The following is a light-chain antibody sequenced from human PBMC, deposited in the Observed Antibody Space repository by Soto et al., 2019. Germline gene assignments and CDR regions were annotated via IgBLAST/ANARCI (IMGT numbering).Light chain of an antibody. CDR1: SSDVGGYNY. CDR2: DVS. CDR3: SSYTSSSTLGV. V-gene: IGLV2-14*01. J-gene: IGLJ2*01. Sequence: QSALTQPASVSGSPGQSITISCTGTSSDVGGYNYVSWYQQHPGKAPKLMIYDVSNRPSGVSNRFSGSKSGNTASLTISGLQAEDDADYYCSSYTSSSTLGVFGGGTKVPVL.